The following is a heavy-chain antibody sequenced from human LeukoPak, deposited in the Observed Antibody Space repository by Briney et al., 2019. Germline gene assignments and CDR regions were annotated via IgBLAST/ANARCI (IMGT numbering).Heavy chain of an antibody. CDR3: ASGAGWLIDY. J-gene: IGHJ4*02. CDR2: IDNSGST. CDR1: GGHIDSVY. Sequence: PSETLSLTCSVSGGHIDSVYWNWIRQPPGKGLEWIGYIDNSGSTKYNPSLQGRITMSRDTSKKQFSLKLTSVTAADTAMYYCASGAGWLIDYWGQGTLVSVSS. V-gene: IGHV4-4*08. D-gene: IGHD6-19*01.